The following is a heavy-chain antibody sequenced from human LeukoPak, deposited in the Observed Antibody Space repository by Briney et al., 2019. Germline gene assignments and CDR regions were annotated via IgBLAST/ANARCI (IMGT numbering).Heavy chain of an antibody. CDR3: ARGLGSYLEDY. D-gene: IGHD1-26*01. CDR2: IYTSGST. V-gene: IGHV4-4*07. J-gene: IGHJ4*02. CDR1: GGSISSYY. Sequence: MASETLSLTCTVYGGSISSYYWSWIRQPAGKGLEWIGRIYTSGSTYYNPSLKSRVTISVDTSKNQFSLKLSSVTAADTAVYYCARGLGSYLEDYWGQGTLVTVSS.